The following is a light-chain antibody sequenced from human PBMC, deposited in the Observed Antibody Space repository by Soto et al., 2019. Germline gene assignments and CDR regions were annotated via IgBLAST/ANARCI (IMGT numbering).Light chain of an antibody. J-gene: IGKJ5*01. CDR2: GAS. CDR3: QQYNNWPRG. CDR1: QSVSSN. Sequence: EIVMTQSPATLSVSPGERATLSCRASQSVSSNLAWYQQKPGQAPRLLIYGASTRATGIPGRFSGSGSGTEFTLTISSLQSEDFAVYYCQQYNNWPRGFGQGTRLEIK. V-gene: IGKV3-15*01.